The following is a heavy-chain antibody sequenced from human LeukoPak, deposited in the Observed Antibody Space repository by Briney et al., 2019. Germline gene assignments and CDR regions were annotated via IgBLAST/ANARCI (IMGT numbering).Heavy chain of an antibody. V-gene: IGHV4-61*02. CDR1: GDSITRVSHH. CDR2: IYVSGKT. CDR3: ARDYFDSSLYLGF. Sequence: SQTLSLTCTVSGDSITRVSHHWSWIRQPAGKGLEWIGSIYVSGKTRYKPSLKSRVTISFDTSKNQFSMNLIAMTAADTAVYYCARDYFDSSLYLGFWGQGILVTVSS. J-gene: IGHJ4*02. D-gene: IGHD3-22*01.